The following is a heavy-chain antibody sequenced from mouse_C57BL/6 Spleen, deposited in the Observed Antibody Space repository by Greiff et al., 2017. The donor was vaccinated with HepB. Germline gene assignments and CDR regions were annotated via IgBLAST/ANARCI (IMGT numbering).Heavy chain of an antibody. J-gene: IGHJ1*03. Sequence: EVQLVESGGGLVKPGGSLKLSCAASGFTFSDYGMHWVRQAPEKGLEWVAYISSGSSTIYYADTVKGRFTISRDNAKNTLFLQMTRLRSEDTAMYYCARSNQGYFDVWGTGTTVTVSS. CDR1: GFTFSDYG. V-gene: IGHV5-17*01. D-gene: IGHD2-5*01. CDR3: ARSNQGYFDV. CDR2: ISSGSSTI.